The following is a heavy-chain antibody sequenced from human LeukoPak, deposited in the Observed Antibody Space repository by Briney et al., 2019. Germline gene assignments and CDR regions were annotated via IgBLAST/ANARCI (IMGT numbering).Heavy chain of an antibody. J-gene: IGHJ6*04. CDR3: AKEGDCSTTSCLTGGLDV. D-gene: IGHD2-2*01. Sequence: GGSLRLSCAASGFIVSANYMSWVRQAPGKGLEWVSVIYTGGSTYYADSEKGRFTISRDNSKNTVYLQMTSLRAEDTAVYYCAKEGDCSTTSCLTGGLDVWGKGTTVTVSS. V-gene: IGHV3-53*01. CDR2: IYTGGST. CDR1: GFIVSANY.